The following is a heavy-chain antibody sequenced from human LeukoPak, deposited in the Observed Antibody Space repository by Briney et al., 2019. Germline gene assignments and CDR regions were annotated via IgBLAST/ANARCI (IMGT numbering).Heavy chain of an antibody. CDR2: IWYDGSNK. CDR3: ARELEIAVAGTLGY. Sequence: PGGSLRLSCATSGFTFSSYAMHWVRQAPGKGLERVAVIWYDGSNKYYADSVKGRFTISRDHSKNTLYLQMKSLRAEDTAVYYCARELEIAVAGTLGYWGQGTLVTVSS. V-gene: IGHV3-33*08. D-gene: IGHD6-19*01. J-gene: IGHJ4*02. CDR1: GFTFSSYA.